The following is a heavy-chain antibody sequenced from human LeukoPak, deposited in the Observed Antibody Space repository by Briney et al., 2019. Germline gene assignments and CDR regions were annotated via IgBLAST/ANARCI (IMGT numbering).Heavy chain of an antibody. V-gene: IGHV4-39*01. CDR1: GDSISGSTNY. D-gene: IGHD4-17*01. Sequence: SETLSLTCAVSGDSISGSTNYCGWVRQPPGRGLGWIGSGDSSGNTFYNPSLKSPVTISVDTSKNPFSLKLSSVTAADTAVYYCARGFGDYNCYCYGMDVWGQGTTVTVSS. J-gene: IGHJ6*02. CDR3: ARGFGDYNCYCYGMDV. CDR2: GDSSGNT.